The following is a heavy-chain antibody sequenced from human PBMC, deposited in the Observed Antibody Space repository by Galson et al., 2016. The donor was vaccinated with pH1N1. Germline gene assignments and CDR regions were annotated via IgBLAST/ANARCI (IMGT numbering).Heavy chain of an antibody. CDR1: GFTFDNYG. CDR2: ISDSGDIT. D-gene: IGHD3-16*01. Sequence: SLRLSCAASGFTFDNYGMNWVRQAPGKGLEWVSGISDSGDITYYPDSVKGRFTISRDNSKNTVVLQMTSLTAEDTAIYYCAKEGGIGGYLHYWGQGTLVTVSS. J-gene: IGHJ4*02. CDR3: AKEGGIGGYLHY. V-gene: IGHV3-23*01.